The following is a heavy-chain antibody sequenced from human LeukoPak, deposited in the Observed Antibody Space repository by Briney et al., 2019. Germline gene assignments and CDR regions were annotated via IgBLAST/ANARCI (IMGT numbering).Heavy chain of an antibody. D-gene: IGHD6-13*01. CDR1: GVTISSGGYY. CDR2: IYYSGST. J-gene: IGHJ5*02. V-gene: IGHV4-31*03. CDR3: ARDEAGAIAAAGTSWFDP. Sequence: SETLSLTCTVSGVTISSGGYYWSCIRQHTGQGLEWIVYIYYSGSTYYNPYLKSRVTISVDTSKNQLSLKLSSVTAADTAVYYCARDEAGAIAAAGTSWFDPWGQGTLVTVSS.